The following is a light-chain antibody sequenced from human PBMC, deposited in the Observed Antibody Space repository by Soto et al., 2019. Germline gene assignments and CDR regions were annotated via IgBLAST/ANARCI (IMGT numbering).Light chain of an antibody. Sequence: DIQMTQSPSSVSASVGDRVTITCRASQTTSHYLNWYQEKPGKAPKLLINAASSLQSGVPSRFSGIGSGTDCTHTISRQQPEDFATYYCQQSYSTRWTFGQGTKVEIK. J-gene: IGKJ1*01. CDR2: AAS. V-gene: IGKV1-39*01. CDR1: QTTSHY. CDR3: QQSYSTRWT.